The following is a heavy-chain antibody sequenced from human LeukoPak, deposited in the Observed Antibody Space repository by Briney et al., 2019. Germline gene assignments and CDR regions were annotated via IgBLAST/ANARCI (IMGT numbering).Heavy chain of an antibody. V-gene: IGHV1-8*01. CDR3: VRGHYFDTFDI. Sequence: ASVKVSCKASGYTFTSYDISWVRQATGQGLEWMGWMNPNSGDTVYAQKFQGRVTMTRNTSINTAYMELSSLRSEDTAVYFCVRGHYFDTFDIWGQGTRVSVSS. CDR2: MNPNSGDT. CDR1: GYTFTSYD. D-gene: IGHD3-10*01. J-gene: IGHJ3*02.